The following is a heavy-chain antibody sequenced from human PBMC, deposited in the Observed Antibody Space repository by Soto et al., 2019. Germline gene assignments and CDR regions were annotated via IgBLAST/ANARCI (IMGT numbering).Heavy chain of an antibody. V-gene: IGHV4-31*01. D-gene: IGHD3-3*01. J-gene: IGHJ5*02. CDR2: IYYRRGT. CDR1: GGSISSGDYY. Sequence: QVQLQESGPGLVKPSQTLSLTCTVSGGSISSGDYYWSWIRQHPGKGLEWIVYIYYRRGTYYNPSLKSPVTLSVDTSKNQFSLKLSSVTAADTGVYYCARWWSGSRQGFDPWGQGTLLTVSS. CDR3: ARWWSGSRQGFDP.